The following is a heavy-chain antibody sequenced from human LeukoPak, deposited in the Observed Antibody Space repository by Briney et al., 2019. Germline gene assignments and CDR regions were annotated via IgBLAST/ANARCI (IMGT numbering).Heavy chain of an antibody. CDR1: GYTFSANG. V-gene: IGHV3-33*05. J-gene: IGHJ4*02. CDR2: ISYDGSNK. D-gene: IGHD6-6*01. CDR3: ARDGAIRGRYSSSSATDY. Sequence: GGSLRLSCVASGYTFSANGMHWVRQAPGKGREGVAVISYDGSNKYYADSVKGRFTISRDNAKNSLYLQMNSLRAEDTAVYYCARDGAIRGRYSSSSATDYWGQGTLVTVSS.